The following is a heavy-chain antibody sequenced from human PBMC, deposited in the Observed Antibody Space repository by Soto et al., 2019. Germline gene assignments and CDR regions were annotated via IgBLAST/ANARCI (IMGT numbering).Heavy chain of an antibody. V-gene: IGHV4-31*03. CDR3: ARNGITTDYGGNTAFDI. CDR2: IFHTGST. Sequence: SETLSLTCSVSGGSINSNYYYWSWVRQRPGKGLEWLGYIFHTGSTHYNPSFKSRLSISVDTSKDQFSLRLTSMAAADTALYYCARNGITTDYGGNTAFDIWGQGTFVTV. CDR1: GGSINSNYYY. D-gene: IGHD4-17*01. J-gene: IGHJ3*02.